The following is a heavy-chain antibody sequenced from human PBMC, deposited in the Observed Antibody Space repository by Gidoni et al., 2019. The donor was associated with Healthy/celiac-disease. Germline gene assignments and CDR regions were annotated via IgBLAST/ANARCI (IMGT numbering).Heavy chain of an antibody. CDR3: ARAAGPYYYYYGMDV. Sequence: QVQLVESGGGVFQHGRSLRLSGAASGSTFSRYGMHWVRQAPGKGLEWVAVIWYDGSNKYYADSVNGRFTISRDNSKNTLYLQINSLRAEDTAVYYCARAAGPYYYYYGMDVWGQGTTVTVSS. J-gene: IGHJ6*02. CDR2: IWYDGSNK. CDR1: GSTFSRYG. V-gene: IGHV3-33*01.